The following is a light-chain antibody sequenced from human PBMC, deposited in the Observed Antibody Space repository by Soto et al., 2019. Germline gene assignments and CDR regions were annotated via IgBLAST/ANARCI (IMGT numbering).Light chain of an antibody. Sequence: EIVMTQSPVSLAVTPGEPASISCRSSQSLTQPNGHNYLDWFLQKPGQSPQLLVYLASNRSSGVPDRGSGSGSGTDFTLKISRVEAEAVGVYYCMQALQTPLYMFGHGTKLEIK. CDR3: MQALQTPLYM. V-gene: IGKV2-28*01. J-gene: IGKJ2*01. CDR2: LAS. CDR1: QSLTQPNGHNY.